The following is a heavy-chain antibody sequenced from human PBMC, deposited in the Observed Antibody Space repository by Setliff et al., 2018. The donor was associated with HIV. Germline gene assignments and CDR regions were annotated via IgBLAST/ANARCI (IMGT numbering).Heavy chain of an antibody. D-gene: IGHD3-22*01. J-gene: IGHJ4*02. Sequence: RLSCAASGFTFSNYWMSWVRQAPGKGLEWVANIKQDGSEEYYVDSVKARFTISRDNAKNSLYLQMNSLRAEDTAVYYCARDRVYYYYDSSGYSDYWGQGTLVTVSS. CDR2: IKQDGSEE. V-gene: IGHV3-7*03. CDR1: GFTFSNYW. CDR3: ARDRVYYYYDSSGYSDY.